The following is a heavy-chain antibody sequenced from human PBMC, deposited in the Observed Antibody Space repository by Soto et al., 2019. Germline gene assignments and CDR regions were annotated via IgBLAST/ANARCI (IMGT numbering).Heavy chain of an antibody. D-gene: IGHD2-2*01. CDR1: GGTFSSYA. CDR3: ARSQGSSTSLEIYYYYYYGIDV. CDR2: IIPISGTA. V-gene: IGHV1-69*01. J-gene: IGHJ6*02. Sequence: QVQLVQSGAEVKKPGSSVKVSCKASGGTFSSYAISWVRQAPGQGLEWMGGIIPISGTANYAQKVQGRVTITADESTSTAYMEVSSLGSEDTAVYYCARSQGSSTSLEIYYYYYYGIDVWGQGTTVTVSS.